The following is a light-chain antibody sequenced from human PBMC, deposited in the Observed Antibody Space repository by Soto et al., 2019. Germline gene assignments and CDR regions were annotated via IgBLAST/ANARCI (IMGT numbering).Light chain of an antibody. J-gene: IGKJ1*01. CDR3: QQYNSYSEA. Sequence: IPTSQSPSTLSGSVGDRVTITCRASQTISSCLAWYQQKPGKAPKLLIYKASTLKSGVPSRFSGSGSGTEFTLTISSLQPDDFATYYCQQYNSYSEAFGQGTKVEIK. CDR2: KAS. V-gene: IGKV1-5*03. CDR1: QTISSC.